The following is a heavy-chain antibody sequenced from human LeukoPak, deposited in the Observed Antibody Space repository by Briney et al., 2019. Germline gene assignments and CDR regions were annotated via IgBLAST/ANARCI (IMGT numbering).Heavy chain of an antibody. CDR1: AGSISSISYY. D-gene: IGHD4-23*01. J-gene: IGHJ4*02. V-gene: IGHV4-39*01. Sequence: SETLSLTCPVSAGSISSISYYWGWIRQPPGKGLEWIGTVSDSGNTYYNPSLRSRVTISEDTSRSQFSLKLTSVTAADTAVYYCARQGDGGRAYDHWGQGTLVTVSS. CDR2: VSDSGNT. CDR3: ARQGDGGRAYDH.